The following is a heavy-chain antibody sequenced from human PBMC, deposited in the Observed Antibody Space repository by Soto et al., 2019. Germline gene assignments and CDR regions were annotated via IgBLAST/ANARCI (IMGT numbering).Heavy chain of an antibody. Sequence: QVQLQQSGPGLVKPSQTLSLTCAISGDSVSSNIAAWNWFRQSPSRGLEWLGRTYYRSKWLNDYALSVKSRITVNPDTSKNQFSLQLNSVTPEDTAVYYCARGHNYAFDDWGQGTLVTVSS. CDR1: GDSVSSNIAA. D-gene: IGHD5-18*01. J-gene: IGHJ4*02. V-gene: IGHV6-1*01. CDR3: ARGHNYAFDD. CDR2: TYYRSKWLN.